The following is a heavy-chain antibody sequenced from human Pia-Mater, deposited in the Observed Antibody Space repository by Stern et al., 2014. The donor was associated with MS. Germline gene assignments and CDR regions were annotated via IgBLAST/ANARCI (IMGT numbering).Heavy chain of an antibody. D-gene: IGHD3-10*01. J-gene: IGHJ4*02. Sequence: QVQLVQSGAEVKKPGASVKVSCKVSGSTLTEFSMHWVRQAPGKGLEWMGNFDPEDGETIYSQKFQGRLTMTQDTSTDAASMELSSLGSDDTAVYYWATDYNYWGQGTLVTVTS. CDR1: GSTLTEFS. V-gene: IGHV1-24*01. CDR2: FDPEDGET. CDR3: ATDYNY.